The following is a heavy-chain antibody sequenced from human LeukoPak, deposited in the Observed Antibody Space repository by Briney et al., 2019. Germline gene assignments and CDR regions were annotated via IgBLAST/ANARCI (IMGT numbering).Heavy chain of an antibody. CDR2: TYTSGST. Sequence: SETLSLTCTVSGGSISSYYWSWIRQPAGKGLEWIGRTYTSGSTNYNPSLKSRVTMSVDTSKNQFSLKLSSVTAEDTAVYYCARDRSDYYDSSGTFPFDYWGQGTLVTVSS. CDR3: ARDRSDYYDSSGTFPFDY. J-gene: IGHJ4*02. V-gene: IGHV4-4*07. CDR1: GGSISSYY. D-gene: IGHD3-22*01.